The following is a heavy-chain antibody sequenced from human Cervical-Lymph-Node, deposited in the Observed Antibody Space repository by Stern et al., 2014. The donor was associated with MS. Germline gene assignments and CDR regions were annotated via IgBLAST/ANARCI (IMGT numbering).Heavy chain of an antibody. CDR1: GGTFSSYA. D-gene: IGHD4-17*01. CDR3: ARVRAHLPEYGDYQPAHNWFDP. CDR2: IIPILGTA. Sequence: VQLVESGAEVKKPGSSVKVSCKASGGTFSSYAISWVRQAPGQGLEWMGWIIPILGTATYAQKFQGRVTITADESTSTAYMELSSLRSEDAAVYYCARVRAHLPEYGDYQPAHNWFDPWGQGTLVTVSS. J-gene: IGHJ5*02. V-gene: IGHV1-69*01.